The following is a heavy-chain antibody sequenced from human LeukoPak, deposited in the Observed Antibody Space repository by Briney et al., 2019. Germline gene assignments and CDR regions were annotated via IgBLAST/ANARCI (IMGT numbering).Heavy chain of an antibody. D-gene: IGHD6-6*01. J-gene: IGHJ6*03. Sequence: GGSLRLSCAASGFTFDDYAMHWVRQAPGKGLEWVSYISSSSSTIYYADSVKGRFTISRDNAKNSLYLQMNSLRAEDTAVYYCARKQLVSWEVHYYYMDVWGKGTTVTVSS. CDR2: ISSSSSTI. CDR3: ARKQLVSWEVHYYYMDV. CDR1: GFTFDDYA. V-gene: IGHV3-48*01.